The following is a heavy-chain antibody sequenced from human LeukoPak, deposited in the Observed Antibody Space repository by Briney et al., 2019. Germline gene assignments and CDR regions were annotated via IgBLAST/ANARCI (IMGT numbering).Heavy chain of an antibody. CDR2: INPNSGGT. J-gene: IGHJ5*02. CDR3: AKQTVLEKYNWFDP. Sequence: GASVKVSCKASGYTFIGYYMYWVRQAPGQGLEWMGWINPNSGGTNYAQKFQGRVTMTRDTSITTAYMELSRLRSDDTAVYYCAKQTVLEKYNWFDPWGQGTLVTVSS. CDR1: GYTFIGYY. D-gene: IGHD1-1*01. V-gene: IGHV1-2*02.